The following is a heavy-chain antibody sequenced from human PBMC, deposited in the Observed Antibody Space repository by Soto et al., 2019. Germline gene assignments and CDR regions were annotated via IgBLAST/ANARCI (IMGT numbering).Heavy chain of an antibody. CDR1: GDSVTSVSDY. V-gene: IGHV4-61*01. J-gene: IGHJ4*02. CDR3: ARPASYSSGWYYFDY. D-gene: IGHD6-19*01. CDR2: IYYSGSA. Sequence: SETLSLTCTVSGDSVTSVSDYWNWIRQPPGKGLEWIGYIYYSGSADYNPSLGSRVTISIDTSKNQFSLKLTSVTAADTAMYYCARPASYSSGWYYFDYWGQGTLVTVSS.